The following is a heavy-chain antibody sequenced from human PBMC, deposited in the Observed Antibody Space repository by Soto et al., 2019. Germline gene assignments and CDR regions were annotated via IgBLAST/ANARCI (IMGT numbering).Heavy chain of an antibody. J-gene: IGHJ4*02. CDR1: GFTFSGSA. CDR3: ARRERTGGRGGGDY. Sequence: GGSLRLSCAASGFTFSGSAMHWVRQASGKGLEWVGRIRSKANSYATAYAASVKGRFTISRDDSKNTAYLQMNSLKTEDTAVYYWARRERTGGRGGGDYWGQGTLVTVSS. V-gene: IGHV3-73*01. CDR2: IRSKANSYAT. D-gene: IGHD1-1*01.